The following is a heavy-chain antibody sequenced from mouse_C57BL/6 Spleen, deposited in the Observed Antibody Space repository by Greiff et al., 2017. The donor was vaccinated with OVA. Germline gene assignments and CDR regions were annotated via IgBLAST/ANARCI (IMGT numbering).Heavy chain of an antibody. CDR3: ARSHYYGSSYGFAY. Sequence: QVQLQQPGAELVKPGASVKLSCKASGYTFTSYWMHWVKQRPGRGLEWIGRIDPNSGGTKYNEKFKSKATLTVDKPSSTAYMQLSSLTSEDSAVYYWARSHYYGSSYGFAYWGQGTLVTVSA. CDR1: GYTFTSYW. D-gene: IGHD1-1*01. J-gene: IGHJ3*01. V-gene: IGHV1-72*01. CDR2: IDPNSGGT.